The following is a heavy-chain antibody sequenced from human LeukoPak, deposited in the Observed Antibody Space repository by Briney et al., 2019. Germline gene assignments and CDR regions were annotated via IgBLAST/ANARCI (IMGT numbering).Heavy chain of an antibody. V-gene: IGHV1-69*13. Sequence: ASVKVSCKASGGTFSSYAISWVRQAPGQGLEWMGGIIPIFGTANYAQKFQGRVTITADESTSTAYMELSSLRSEDTAVYYCARLFHPSFSGNYPFDYWGQGTLVTVSS. CDR3: ARLFHPSFSGNYPFDY. J-gene: IGHJ4*02. CDR1: GGTFSSYA. D-gene: IGHD1-26*01. CDR2: IIPIFGTA.